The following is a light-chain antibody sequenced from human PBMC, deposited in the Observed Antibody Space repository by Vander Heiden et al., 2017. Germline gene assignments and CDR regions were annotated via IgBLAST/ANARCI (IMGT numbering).Light chain of an antibody. V-gene: IGLV1-47*01. CDR3: AAWDDSLSGHVV. Sequence: QSVLTQPPSASATPGQRVTISCSGGTSNIGSNHVYWYQQVPGTAPKFLIYRNNQRPSGVPDRISGSKSGTSASLAISGLRSEDEATYYCAAWDDSLSGHVVFGGGTKLTVL. CDR2: RNN. J-gene: IGLJ2*01. CDR1: TSNIGSNH.